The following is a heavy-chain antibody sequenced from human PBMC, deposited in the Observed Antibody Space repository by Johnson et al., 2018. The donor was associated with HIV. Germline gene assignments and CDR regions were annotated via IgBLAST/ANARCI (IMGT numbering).Heavy chain of an antibody. J-gene: IGHJ3*02. D-gene: IGHD1-26*01. CDR3: AKFVGAGSYDAFDI. V-gene: IGHV3-11*04. CDR1: GFTFSDYS. CDR2: ISSTGITI. Sequence: QLVESGGGLVQPGGSLRLSCAASGFTFSDYSMSWIRQAPGKGLEWVSYISSTGITIYYADSVRGRFTISRDNAKNTLYLQMNSLRAEDTAVYYCAKFVGAGSYDAFDIWGQGTMVTVSS.